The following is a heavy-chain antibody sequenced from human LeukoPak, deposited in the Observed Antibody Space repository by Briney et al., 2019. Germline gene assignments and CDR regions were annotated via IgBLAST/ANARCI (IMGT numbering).Heavy chain of an antibody. CDR3: ARGPNLVLRYFDWPNYDY. CDR2: INHSGST. CDR1: GGSFSGYY. Sequence: SETLSLTCAVYGGSFSGYYWSWIRQPPGKGLEWTGEINHSGSTNYNPSLKSRVTISVDTSKNQFSLKLSSVTAADTAVYYCARGPNLVLRYFDWPNYDYWGQGTLVTVSS. J-gene: IGHJ4*02. D-gene: IGHD3-9*01. V-gene: IGHV4-34*01.